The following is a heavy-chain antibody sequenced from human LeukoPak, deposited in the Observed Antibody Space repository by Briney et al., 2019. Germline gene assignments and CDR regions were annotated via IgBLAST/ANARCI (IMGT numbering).Heavy chain of an antibody. V-gene: IGHV3-74*01. CDR3: ARDSPYYYDSSGYVDY. CDR2: ISPTGSTT. Sequence: GGSLRLSCTASGFSFSGHWMHWARQLPGEGLVWVSRISPTGSTTSYADPVKGRFTVSRDNAKNTLYLQVNNLRAEDTAVYYCARDSPYYYDSSGYVDYWGQGTLVTVSS. D-gene: IGHD3-22*01. CDR1: GFSFSGHW. J-gene: IGHJ4*02.